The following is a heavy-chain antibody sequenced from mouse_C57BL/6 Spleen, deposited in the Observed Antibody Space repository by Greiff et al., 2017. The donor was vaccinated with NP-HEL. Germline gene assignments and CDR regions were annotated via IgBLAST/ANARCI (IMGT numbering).Heavy chain of an antibody. CDR1: GFTFSDYG. D-gene: IGHD1-1*01. CDR3: ARSDDCSSYPYWYFDV. J-gene: IGHJ1*03. CDR2: ISSGSSTS. V-gene: IGHV5-17*01. Sequence: EVKLMESGGGLVKPGGSLKLSCAASGFTFSDYGMHWVRQAPEKGLEWVAYISSGSSTSYFADTVKGRFTITRDNAKKTLFLQMTSLRSKDTAMYYCARSDDCSSYPYWYFDVWGTGTTVTVSS.